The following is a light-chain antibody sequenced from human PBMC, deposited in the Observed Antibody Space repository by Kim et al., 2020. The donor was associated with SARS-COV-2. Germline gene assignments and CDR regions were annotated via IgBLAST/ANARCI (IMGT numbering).Light chain of an antibody. J-gene: IGKJ1*01. V-gene: IGKV3-20*01. CDR1: QIITGNF. CDR2: GAS. Sequence: EYVLTQSPGTLSLSPGERATLSCRASQIITGNFLAWYQQKPGQAPRLLIYGASTRAPGIPDTFSGSGSGTDFTLTISRREPEDFAVYYCLQYGTSSQTFGQGTKVDIK. CDR3: LQYGTSSQT.